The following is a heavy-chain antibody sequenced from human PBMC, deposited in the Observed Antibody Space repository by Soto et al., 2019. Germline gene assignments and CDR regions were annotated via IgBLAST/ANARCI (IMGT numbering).Heavy chain of an antibody. CDR2: ISAYNGNT. Sequence: ASVKVSCKDSVYTFTSNGISWVRQAPGQGLEWMGWISAYNGNTNYAQKLQGRVTKTTDTSTSTAYMELRSLRSDDTAVYYCAGYSSGWYYFDYWGQGTLVTVSS. J-gene: IGHJ4*02. V-gene: IGHV1-18*01. CDR1: VYTFTSNG. CDR3: AGYSSGWYYFDY. D-gene: IGHD6-19*01.